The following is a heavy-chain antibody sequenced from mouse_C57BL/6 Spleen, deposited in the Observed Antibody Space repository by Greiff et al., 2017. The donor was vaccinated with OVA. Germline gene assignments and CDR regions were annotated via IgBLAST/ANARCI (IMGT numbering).Heavy chain of an antibody. CDR2: ISDGGSYT. V-gene: IGHV5-4*01. CDR1: GFTFSSYA. D-gene: IGHD3-2*02. Sequence: DVQLVESGGGLVKPGGSLKLSCAASGFTFSSYAMSWVRQTPEKRLEWVATISDGGSYTYYPDNVKGRFTISRDNAKNNLYLQMSHLKSEDTAMYYCAREATAQATDAMDYWGQGTSVTVSS. J-gene: IGHJ4*01. CDR3: AREATAQATDAMDY.